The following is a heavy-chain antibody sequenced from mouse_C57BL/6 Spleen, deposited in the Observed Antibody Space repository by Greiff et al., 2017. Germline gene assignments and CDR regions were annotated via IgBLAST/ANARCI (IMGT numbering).Heavy chain of an antibody. J-gene: IGHJ3*01. CDR1: GYTFTDYE. D-gene: IGHD3-2*02. Sequence: QVQLQQSGAELVRPGASVTLSCKASGYTFTDYEMHWVKQTPVHGLEWIGAIDPETGGTAYNPKFKGKAILTADNSSSTAYMVLRSLTAEDSAVYYCTLDSSGSGFAYWGQGTLGTVSA. CDR2: IDPETGGT. CDR3: TLDSSGSGFAY. V-gene: IGHV1-15*01.